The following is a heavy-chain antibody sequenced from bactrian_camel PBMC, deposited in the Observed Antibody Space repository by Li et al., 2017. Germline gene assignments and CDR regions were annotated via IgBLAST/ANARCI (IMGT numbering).Heavy chain of an antibody. CDR1: GHTTGGAC. CDR2: IFTGTGAT. D-gene: IGHD4*01. J-gene: IGHJ4*01. CDR3: AAGLFEPHAVPYGGSCADSYDNGH. Sequence: HVQLVESGGGSVQAGGSLKLSCTTRGHTTGGACMGWFRQAPQHEREGVATIFTGTGATYYVDSVKDRFTISQDDAKKTLYLQMTNLRPEDTGVYYCAAGLFEPHAVPYGGSCADSYDNGHWGQGTQVTVS. V-gene: IGHV3S45*01.